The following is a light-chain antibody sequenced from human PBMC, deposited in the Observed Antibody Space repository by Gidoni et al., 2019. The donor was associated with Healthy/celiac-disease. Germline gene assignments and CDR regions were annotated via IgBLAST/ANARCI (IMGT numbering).Light chain of an antibody. CDR2: AAS. CDR1: QSISSY. V-gene: IGKV1-39*01. Sequence: DIHMTQSTSSLSASVGDRVTITCRASQSISSYLNWYQQKPGKAHKLLIYAASSLQSGVPSRFSGSGSGTDFTLTIRSLQPEDCATYYCQQSYSTPLTCGQGNKVEIK. J-gene: IGKJ1*01. CDR3: QQSYSTPLT.